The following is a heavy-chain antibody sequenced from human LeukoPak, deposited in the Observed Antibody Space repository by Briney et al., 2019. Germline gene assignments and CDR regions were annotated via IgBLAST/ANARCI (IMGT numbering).Heavy chain of an antibody. CDR3: ARETDCSGGSCFDY. Sequence: GASVTVSCKASGYTFTSYGISWVRQAPGQGLEWMGWISAYNGNTNYAQKLQGRVTMTTDTSTSTAYMELRSLRSDDTAVYYCARETDCSGGSCFDYWGQGTLVTVSS. CDR1: GYTFTSYG. CDR2: ISAYNGNT. D-gene: IGHD2-15*01. V-gene: IGHV1-18*01. J-gene: IGHJ4*02.